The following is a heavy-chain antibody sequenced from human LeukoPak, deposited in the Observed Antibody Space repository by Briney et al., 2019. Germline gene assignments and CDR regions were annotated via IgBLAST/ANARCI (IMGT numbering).Heavy chain of an antibody. V-gene: IGHV1-46*01. CDR2: INPSGGST. CDR3: ARFGEQQLDH. CDR1: GYTFTSYY. J-gene: IGHJ4*02. Sequence: ASVKVSCKASGYTFTSYYMHWVRQAPGQGLEWMGIINPSGGSTSYAQKSQCRVTMTRDTSTSTVYMELSSLRSEDTAVYYCARFGEQQLDHWGQGTLVTVSS. D-gene: IGHD3-10*01.